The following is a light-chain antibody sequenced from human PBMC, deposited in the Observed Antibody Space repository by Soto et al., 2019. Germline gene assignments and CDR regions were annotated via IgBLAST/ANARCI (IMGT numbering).Light chain of an antibody. CDR2: DAS. CDR1: QDINTY. Sequence: DIQMTQSPCSLSASVGGRVTITCQASQDINTYLNWYQQKPGKAPNLLIYDASKLETGVPSRFSGGGSGTDFTFTVTSLQPEDIATYFCQHYDNLLLTFGGGTKVEL. J-gene: IGKJ4*01. CDR3: QHYDNLLLT. V-gene: IGKV1-33*01.